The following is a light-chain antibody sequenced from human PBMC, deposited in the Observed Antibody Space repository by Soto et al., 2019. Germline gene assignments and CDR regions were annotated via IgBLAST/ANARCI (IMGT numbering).Light chain of an antibody. V-gene: IGLV1-40*01. CDR3: QSYDSGLSGVV. CDR2: GNT. CDR1: NSNIGADYD. Sequence: QSVLAQPPSVSGAPGQRVTIFCTGSNSNIGADYDVHWYQQFPGAAPKLLIYGNTNRPSGVPDRFSGSKSRISASLAITGLQAEDEADYFCQSYDSGLSGVVFGGGTKLTVL. J-gene: IGLJ2*01.